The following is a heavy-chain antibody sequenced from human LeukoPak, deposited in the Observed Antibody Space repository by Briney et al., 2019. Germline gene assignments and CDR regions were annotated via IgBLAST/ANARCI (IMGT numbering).Heavy chain of an antibody. CDR1: GFTFSSYG. CDR2: VRFDGSDK. J-gene: IGHJ4*02. Sequence: GGSLRLSCAASGFTFSSYGMHWVRQAPGKGLEWMAFVRFDGSDKYYADSVKGRFTISRDNSKNTLYLQMNSLRAEDTAVYYCAREWAYWGQGTLVTVSS. CDR3: AREWAY. V-gene: IGHV3-30*02.